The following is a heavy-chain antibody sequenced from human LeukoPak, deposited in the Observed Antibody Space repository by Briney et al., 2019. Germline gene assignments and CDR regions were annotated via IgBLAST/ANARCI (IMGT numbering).Heavy chain of an antibody. J-gene: IGHJ4*02. CDR2: ITSTTST. D-gene: IGHD6-13*01. Sequence: VRQTPGKGLDWVSSITSTTSTFYADSVKGRFTISRDNSKNMLYLQMNSLGAEDTAVYYCAKGRISEDGLDYWGQGTLVTVSS. CDR3: AKGRISEDGLDY. V-gene: IGHV3-23*01.